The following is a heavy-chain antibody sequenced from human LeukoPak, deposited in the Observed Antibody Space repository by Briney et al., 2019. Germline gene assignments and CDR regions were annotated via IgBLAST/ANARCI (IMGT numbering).Heavy chain of an antibody. CDR3: ARGPHLYCSGGSCYPGYNWFDP. V-gene: IGHV4-61*02. CDR2: IYTSGST. J-gene: IGHJ5*02. CDR1: GGSISSGSYY. Sequence: SETLSLTCTVSGGSISSGSYYWSWIRQPAGKGLEWIGRIYTSGSTNYNPSLKSRVTISVDTSKNQFSLKLSSVTAADTAVYYCARGPHLYCSGGSCYPGYNWFDPWGQGTLVTVSS. D-gene: IGHD2-15*01.